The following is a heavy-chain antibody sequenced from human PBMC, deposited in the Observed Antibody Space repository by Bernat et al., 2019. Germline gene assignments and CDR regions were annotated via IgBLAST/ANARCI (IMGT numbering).Heavy chain of an antibody. J-gene: IGHJ5*02. CDR1: GYTFTNYW. V-gene: IGHV1-46*03. D-gene: IGHD3-22*01. CDR2: INPKDGNR. CDR3: ARDCPKIVVGWFDP. Sequence: QVQLVQSGAEVKKPGASVTLSCKASGYTFTNYWMYWVRQAPGQGLEWMGIINPKDGNRNYAQKFQGRVTMTTDKSTSTVYMELSSLRSEDTAVYYCARDCPKIVVGWFDPWGPGTLVTVSS.